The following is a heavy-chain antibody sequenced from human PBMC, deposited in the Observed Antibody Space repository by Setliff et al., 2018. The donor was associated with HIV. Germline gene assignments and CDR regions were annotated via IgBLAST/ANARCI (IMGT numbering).Heavy chain of an antibody. V-gene: IGHV1-24*01. CDR3: ATDSYHYFLTGPTPCAFDI. Sequence: ASVKVSCQVSGYTLSELSMHWVRQAPGEGLEWMGGFDPEDGETSYAEKFQGRVTMTEDTATETAYMELSSLRSEGTAVYYCATDSYHYFLTGPTPCAFDIWGQGTVVTVSS. CDR2: FDPEDGET. J-gene: IGHJ3*02. CDR1: GYTLSELS. D-gene: IGHD3-9*01.